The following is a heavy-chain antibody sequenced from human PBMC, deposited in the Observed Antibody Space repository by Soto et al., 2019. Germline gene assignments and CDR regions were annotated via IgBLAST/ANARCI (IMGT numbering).Heavy chain of an antibody. Sequence: QVQLQESGPGLVKPSQTLSLTCTVSGGSISSGDYYWSWIHQPPGKGLEWIGYIYYSGSTYYNPSLKSRLTISVHASKNQFSLKLSPVTAADTAVYYWARNRMGYSYGPGDYWGQGTLVTVSS. D-gene: IGHD5-18*01. CDR3: ARNRMGYSYGPGDY. V-gene: IGHV4-30-4*01. CDR1: GGSISSGDYY. CDR2: IYYSGST. J-gene: IGHJ4*02.